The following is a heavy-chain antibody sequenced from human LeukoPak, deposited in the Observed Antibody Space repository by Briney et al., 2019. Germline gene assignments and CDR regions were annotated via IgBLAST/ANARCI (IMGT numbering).Heavy chain of an antibody. Sequence: GGSLRLSCEGSGFMFNKYWMNWVRQAPGNGLEWVAKTNQDGSVKDYVDSVKGRFTISRDNAKNSLYLQMNSLRAEDTAVYFCARGLNESPGLDYWGLGTLVTVSS. CDR1: GFMFNKYW. J-gene: IGHJ4*02. CDR2: TNQDGSVK. D-gene: IGHD3-22*01. CDR3: ARGLNESPGLDY. V-gene: IGHV3-7*04.